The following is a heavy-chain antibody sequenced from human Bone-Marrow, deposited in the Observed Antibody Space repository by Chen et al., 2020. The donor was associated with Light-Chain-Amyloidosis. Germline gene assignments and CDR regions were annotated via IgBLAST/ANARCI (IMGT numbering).Heavy chain of an antibody. CDR3: ARRRDGYNFDY. J-gene: IGHJ4*02. Sequence: EVQLEQSGPEVKKPGESLKISCKGSGYTFPNYWIGWVRQMPGKGLDWMGVISPDDSDARYSPSFEGQVTISADKSITTAYLQWRSLKASDTAMYYCARRRDGYNFDYWGQGTLVTVSS. CDR2: ISPDDSDA. D-gene: IGHD5-12*01. V-gene: IGHV5-51*01. CDR1: GYTFPNYW.